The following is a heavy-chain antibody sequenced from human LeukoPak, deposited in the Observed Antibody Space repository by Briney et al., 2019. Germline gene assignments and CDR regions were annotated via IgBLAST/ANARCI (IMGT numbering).Heavy chain of an antibody. Sequence: SETLSLTCAVYGGSFSGYYWSWIRQPPGKGLEWIGEINHSGSTNYNPSLKSRVTISVDTSKNQFSLKLSSVTAADTAVYYCARVRAVTTLGDYYYYMDVWGKGTTVTVSS. CDR2: INHSGST. CDR1: GGSFSGYY. D-gene: IGHD4-11*01. J-gene: IGHJ6*03. V-gene: IGHV4-34*01. CDR3: ARVRAVTTLGDYYYYMDV.